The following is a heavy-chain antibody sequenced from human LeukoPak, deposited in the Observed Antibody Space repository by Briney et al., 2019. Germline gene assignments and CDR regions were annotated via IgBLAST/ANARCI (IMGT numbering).Heavy chain of an antibody. Sequence: ASVKVSCKASGYTFTGYYMHWVRQAPGQGLEWMGIINPSGGSTSYAQKFQGRVTMTRDTSTSTVYMELSSLRSEDTAVYYCARDPGDAARAFDIWGQGTMVTVSS. CDR3: ARDPGDAARAFDI. D-gene: IGHD3-10*01. CDR1: GYTFTGYY. CDR2: INPSGGST. J-gene: IGHJ3*02. V-gene: IGHV1-46*01.